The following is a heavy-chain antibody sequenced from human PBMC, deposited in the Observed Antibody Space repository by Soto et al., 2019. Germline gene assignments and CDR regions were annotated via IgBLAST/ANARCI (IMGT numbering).Heavy chain of an antibody. J-gene: IGHJ5*01. D-gene: IGHD2-2*01. V-gene: IGHV4-34*01. CDR1: GGSFSGYY. CDR3: ARLCSSTRWDWFDS. Sequence: SETLSLTCAVYGGSFSGYYWSWIRQPPGKGLEWIGEINHSGSTNYNPSLKSRVTISVDTSKNQFSLTLSSVTAADTAVYYCARLCSSTRWDWFDSWGQGTLVTVSS. CDR2: INHSGST.